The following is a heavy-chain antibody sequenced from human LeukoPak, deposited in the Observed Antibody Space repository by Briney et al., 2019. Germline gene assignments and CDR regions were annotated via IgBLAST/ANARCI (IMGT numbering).Heavy chain of an antibody. CDR2: IWYDGSNK. CDR3: ARQYSSSWYGDY. D-gene: IGHD6-13*01. Sequence: HPGGSLRLSCAASGFTFSSYAMSWVRQAPGKGLEWVAVIWYDGSNKYYADSVKGRFTISRDNSKNTLYLQMNSLRAEDTAVYYCARQYSSSWYGDYWGQGTLVTVSS. CDR1: GFTFSSYA. J-gene: IGHJ4*02. V-gene: IGHV3-33*08.